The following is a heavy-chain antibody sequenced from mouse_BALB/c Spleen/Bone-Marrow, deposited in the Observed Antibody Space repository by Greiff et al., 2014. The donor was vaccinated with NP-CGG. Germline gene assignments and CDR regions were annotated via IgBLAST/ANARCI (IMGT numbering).Heavy chain of an antibody. CDR3: ARHYDGYWFAY. CDR1: GFTFSSYG. Sequence: VQLQQSGGGLVQPGGSRKLSCAASGFTFSSYGMSWVRQTPDKRLEWVATISSGDIYTYYPDSVKGRFTISRDNAKNTLYLQMSSLKSEDTAIYYCARHYDGYWFAYWGQGTLVTVSA. CDR2: ISSGDIYT. V-gene: IGHV5-6*01. J-gene: IGHJ3*01. D-gene: IGHD2-3*01.